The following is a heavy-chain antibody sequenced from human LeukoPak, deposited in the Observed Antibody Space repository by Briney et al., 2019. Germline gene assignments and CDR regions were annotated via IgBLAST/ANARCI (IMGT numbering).Heavy chain of an antibody. V-gene: IGHV1-3*01. D-gene: IGHD3-10*01. CDR2: INAGNGNT. Sequence: GGSLRLSCAASGFTFSSYSMNWVRQAPGQRLEWMGWINAGNGNTKYSQKFQGRVTITRDTSASTAYMELSSLRSEDTAVYYCARDPITMVRGGQNWFDPWGQGTLVTVSS. CDR3: ARDPITMVRGGQNWFDP. J-gene: IGHJ5*02. CDR1: GFTFSSYS.